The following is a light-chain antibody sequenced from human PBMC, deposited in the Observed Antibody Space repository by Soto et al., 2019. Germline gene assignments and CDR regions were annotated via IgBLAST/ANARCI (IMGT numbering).Light chain of an antibody. CDR1: HYGYSI. CDR3: QQRSNWPRT. Sequence: IVMTQSPATPTVSPGARATLSRTASHYGYSIVAWFQQRPGQAPRLLIYRASTRATGTPARFSGSGSGTEFTLTITSLQSEDFALYYCQQRSNWPRTFGQGTKVDI. V-gene: IGKV3-15*01. CDR2: RAS. J-gene: IGKJ1*01.